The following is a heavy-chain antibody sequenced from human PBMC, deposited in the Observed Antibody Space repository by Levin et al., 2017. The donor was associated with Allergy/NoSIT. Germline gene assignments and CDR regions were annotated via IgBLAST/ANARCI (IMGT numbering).Heavy chain of an antibody. V-gene: IGHV4-4*07. CDR3: ARGLTIFGVVNSYYFDY. J-gene: IGHJ4*02. D-gene: IGHD3-3*01. CDR2: IYTSGST. Sequence: PSETLSLTCTVSGGSISSYYWSWIRQPAGKGLEWIGRIYTSGSTNYNPSLKSRVTMSVDTSKNQFSLKLSSVTAADTAVYYCARGLTIFGVVNSYYFDYWGQGTLVTVSS. CDR1: GGSISSYY.